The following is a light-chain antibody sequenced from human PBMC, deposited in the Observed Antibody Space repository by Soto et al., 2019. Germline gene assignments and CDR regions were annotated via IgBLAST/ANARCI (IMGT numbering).Light chain of an antibody. CDR1: QSISSW. CDR3: QQGYSTPVT. V-gene: IGKV1-39*01. CDR2: GAS. J-gene: IGKJ5*01. Sequence: DIQMTQSPSTLSASVGDRVTITCRASQSISSWLAWYQQKPGKAPRLLIYGASNLQSGVPSRFSGSGSGTEFTLTISSLLPEDFATYYCQQGYSTPVTFGQGTR.